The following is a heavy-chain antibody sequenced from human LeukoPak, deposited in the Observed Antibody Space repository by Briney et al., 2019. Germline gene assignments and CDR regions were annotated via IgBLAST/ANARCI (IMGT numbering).Heavy chain of an antibody. CDR3: ATYSSGWFVDY. D-gene: IGHD6-19*01. J-gene: IGHJ4*02. Sequence: GGSLRLSCAASGFTFSSYSMNWVRQAPGKGLEWVSSISSSSSYIYYADSVKGRFTISRDHAKNSLYLQMNSLRAEDTAVYYCATYSSGWFVDYWGQGTLVTVSS. CDR2: ISSSSSYI. V-gene: IGHV3-21*01. CDR1: GFTFSSYS.